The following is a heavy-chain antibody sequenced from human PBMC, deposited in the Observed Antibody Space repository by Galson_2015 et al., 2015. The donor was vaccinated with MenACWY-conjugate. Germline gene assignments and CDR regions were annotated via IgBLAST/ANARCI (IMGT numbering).Heavy chain of an antibody. CDR1: GFTFSDYY. V-gene: IGHV3-11*05. D-gene: IGHD3-22*01. CDR3: ARGGDVGSSGYFYNY. Sequence: SLRLSCAASGFTFSDYYMSWIRQAPGKGLEWVSYISSSSSYTNYADSVKGRFTISRDNAKNSLYLQMNSLRAEDTAVYYCARGGDVGSSGYFYNYWGQGTLVTVSS. J-gene: IGHJ4*02. CDR2: ISSSSSYT.